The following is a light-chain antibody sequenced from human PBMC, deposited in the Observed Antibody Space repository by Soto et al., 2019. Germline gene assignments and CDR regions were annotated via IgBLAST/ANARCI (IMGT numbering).Light chain of an antibody. V-gene: IGKV1-5*01. CDR2: DAS. CDR1: QSITTF. CDR3: QQYSTPPLT. Sequence: DIQMTQSPSTLSASIGDRVTITCRASQSITTFLAWYQQKPGKAPQLLIYDASKLEPGVPSRLSGGGSGTEFTLTISSLQPDDFATYYCQQYSTPPLTFGGGTKVEIK. J-gene: IGKJ4*01.